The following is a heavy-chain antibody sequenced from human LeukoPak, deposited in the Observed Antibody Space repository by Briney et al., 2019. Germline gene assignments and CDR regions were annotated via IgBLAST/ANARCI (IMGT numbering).Heavy chain of an antibody. CDR1: GFTFSDYY. CDR3: AELGITMIGGV. CDR2: ISGGGTSI. D-gene: IGHD3-10*02. J-gene: IGHJ6*04. V-gene: IGHV3-11*04. Sequence: GGSLRLSCAASGFTFSDYYMSWIRPAPGEGLDWVSCISGGGTSIYYADSVKGRFTISRDNAKNSLYLQMNSLRAEDTAVYYCAELGITMIGGVWGKGTTVTISS.